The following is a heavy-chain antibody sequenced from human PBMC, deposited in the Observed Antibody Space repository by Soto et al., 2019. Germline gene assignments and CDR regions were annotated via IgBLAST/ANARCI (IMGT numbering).Heavy chain of an antibody. J-gene: IGHJ4*02. V-gene: IGHV3-30*18. CDR2: ISYDGSNK. D-gene: IGHD6-19*01. CDR1: GFTFSSYG. CDR3: ANNLPYGSGWPTHN. Sequence: PGGSLRLSCAASGFTFSSYGMHWVRQAPGKGLEWVAVISYDGSNKYYADSVKGRFTISRDNSKNTLYLQMNSLRAEDTAVYYCANNLPYGSGWPTHNWGQGTLVTVSS.